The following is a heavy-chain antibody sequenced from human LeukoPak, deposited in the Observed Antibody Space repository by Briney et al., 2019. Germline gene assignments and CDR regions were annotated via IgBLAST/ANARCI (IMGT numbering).Heavy chain of an antibody. CDR2: IYSNGGT. V-gene: IGHV4-59*08. J-gene: IGHJ4*02. D-gene: IGHD3-10*01. Sequence: SEPLSLTCSVSGGSISNFYWSWIRQPPGKGLEWIGYIYSNGGTNYNPSLKSRVTISVDTSKNQFSLKLNSVNAADTAVYYCARHVSGIYGSRGDFDYWGQGTLVTVSS. CDR3: ARHVSGIYGSRGDFDY. CDR1: GGSISNFY.